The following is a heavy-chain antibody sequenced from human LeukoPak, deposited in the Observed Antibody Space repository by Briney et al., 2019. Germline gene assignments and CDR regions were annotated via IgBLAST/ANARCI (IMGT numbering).Heavy chain of an antibody. D-gene: IGHD6-19*01. CDR3: ARHAFDIAVAGVFDY. CDR2: ISHDGSNK. Sequence: GGSLRLSCAASGFTFSTYAMHWIRKAPGKGRGRVAVISHDGSNKYYADSVKGRFTISRDNSKESPYLQMNSLRAEDTAVYCCARHAFDIAVAGVFDYWGQGTLVTVSS. CDR1: GFTFSTYA. V-gene: IGHV3-30-3*01. J-gene: IGHJ4*02.